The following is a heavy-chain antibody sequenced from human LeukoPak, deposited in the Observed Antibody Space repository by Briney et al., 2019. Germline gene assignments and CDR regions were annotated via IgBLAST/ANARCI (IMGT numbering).Heavy chain of an antibody. CDR1: GYTFTGYY. J-gene: IGHJ3*02. Sequence: ASVTVSCKASGYTFTGYYMHWVRQAPGQGLEWMGWINPNSGGTNYAQKFQGRVTMTRDTSISTAYMELSRLRSDDTAVYYCARDSDIVVVVAATWSFDIWGQGTMVTVSS. CDR2: INPNSGGT. V-gene: IGHV1-2*02. D-gene: IGHD2-15*01. CDR3: ARDSDIVVVVAATWSFDI.